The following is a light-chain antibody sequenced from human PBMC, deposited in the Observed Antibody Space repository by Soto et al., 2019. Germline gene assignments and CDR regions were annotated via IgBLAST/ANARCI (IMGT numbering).Light chain of an antibody. Sequence: EIVLTQSPGTLSLSPGERATLSCRASQSVSSSYLAWYQQKPGQAPRLLIYGASSRATGIPDRLSGSGSGTDFALTISRLEPEDLEVYYCQQYGSSLWTFGQGTKVEIK. CDR1: QSVSSSY. J-gene: IGKJ1*01. CDR3: QQYGSSLWT. CDR2: GAS. V-gene: IGKV3-20*01.